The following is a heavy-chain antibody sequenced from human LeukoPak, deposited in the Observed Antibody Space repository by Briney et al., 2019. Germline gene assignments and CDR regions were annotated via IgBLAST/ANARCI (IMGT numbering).Heavy chain of an antibody. CDR3: ARVPNSRYNWFDP. J-gene: IGHJ5*02. D-gene: IGHD2/OR15-2a*01. V-gene: IGHV1-8*01. CDR1: GYTFTSYD. Sequence: ASVKVSCTASGYTFTSYDINWVRQAPGQGLEWMGWMNPNSGNTGYAQKFQGRVTMTRNTSISTAYMELSSLRSEDTAVYYCARVPNSRYNWFDPWGQGTLVTVSS. CDR2: MNPNSGNT.